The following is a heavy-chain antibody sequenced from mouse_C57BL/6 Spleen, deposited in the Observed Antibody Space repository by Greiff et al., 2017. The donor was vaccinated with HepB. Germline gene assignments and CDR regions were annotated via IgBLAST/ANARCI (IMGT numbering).Heavy chain of an antibody. Sequence: EVKLVESGGGLVKPGGSLKLSCAASGFTFSDYGMHWVRQAPEKGLEWVAYISSGSSTIYYADTVKGRFTISRDNAKNTLFLQMTSLRSEDTAMYYCARRDWDDYAMDYWCQGTSVTVSS. CDR3: ARRDWDDYAMDY. CDR1: GFTFSDYG. J-gene: IGHJ4*01. V-gene: IGHV5-17*01. D-gene: IGHD4-1*01. CDR2: ISSGSSTI.